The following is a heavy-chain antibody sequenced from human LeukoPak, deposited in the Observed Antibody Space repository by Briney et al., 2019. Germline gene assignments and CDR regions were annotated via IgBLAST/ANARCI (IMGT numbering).Heavy chain of an antibody. CDR3: ARDSTYYYDSGSSGPHYFDY. Sequence: GRSLRLSCAASGLTFSRNAMHWVRQAPGKGLEWVAVTSYDGDITYYADSVKGRFTISRDNPKNTLYLQLNSLRAEDTAVYYCARDSTYYYDSGSSGPHYFDYWGQGTLVTVSS. V-gene: IGHV3-30*01. CDR1: GLTFSRNA. CDR2: TSYDGDIT. D-gene: IGHD3-10*01. J-gene: IGHJ4*02.